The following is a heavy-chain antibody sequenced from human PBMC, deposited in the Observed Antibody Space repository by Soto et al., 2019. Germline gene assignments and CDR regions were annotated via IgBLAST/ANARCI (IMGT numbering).Heavy chain of an antibody. D-gene: IGHD3-3*01. CDR3: ARDQPGGRSYDFWSGYPTFDY. Sequence: GGSLRLSCAASGFTFSSFWMTWVRQAPGKGLEWVANIKQDGSENYYVDSVRGRFTISRDNAKNSLFLQMNSLRAEDTAVYYCARDQPGGRSYDFWSGYPTFDYWGQGTLVTVSS. J-gene: IGHJ4*02. CDR2: IKQDGSEN. CDR1: GFTFSSFW. V-gene: IGHV3-7*03.